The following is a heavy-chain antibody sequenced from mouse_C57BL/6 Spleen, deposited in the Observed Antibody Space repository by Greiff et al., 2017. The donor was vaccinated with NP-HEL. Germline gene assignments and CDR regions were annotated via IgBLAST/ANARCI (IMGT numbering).Heavy chain of an antibody. D-gene: IGHD1-1*01. Sequence: HVQLQQPGAELVKPGASVKMSCKASGYTFTSYWITWVKQRPGQGLEWIGDIYPGSGSTNYNEKFKSKATLTVDTSSSTAYMQLSSLTSEDSAVYYCARDYGSSGGYYFDYWGQGTTLTVSS. CDR1: GYTFTSYW. V-gene: IGHV1-55*01. CDR3: ARDYGSSGGYYFDY. J-gene: IGHJ2*01. CDR2: IYPGSGST.